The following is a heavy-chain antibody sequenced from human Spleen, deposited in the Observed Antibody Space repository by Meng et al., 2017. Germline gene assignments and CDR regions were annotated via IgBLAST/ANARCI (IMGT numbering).Heavy chain of an antibody. V-gene: IGHV3-23*01. CDR2: ISGSGGST. D-gene: IGHD3-22*01. J-gene: IGHJ3*02. CDR3: AKMSQVYPLYNFDISAGDAFDI. Sequence: GESLKISCAASGFSFSSYAMSWVRQAPGKGLEWVSAISGSGGSTYYADSVKGRFTISRDASKNTVFLEMNSLRAEDTAVYYCAKMSQVYPLYNFDISAGDAFDIWGQGTVVTVSS. CDR1: GFSFSSYA.